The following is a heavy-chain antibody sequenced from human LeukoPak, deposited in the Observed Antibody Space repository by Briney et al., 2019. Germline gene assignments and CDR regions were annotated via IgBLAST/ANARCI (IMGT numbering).Heavy chain of an antibody. CDR3: AKAPGFDDFWIGYYRGYSHDAFGI. Sequence: PGGSLRLSCAASGFTFSSYGMSWVRQAPGKGLEWVSAISGSGGSTYYADSVKGRFTISRDNSKNTLYLQMNSLRAEDTAVYYCAKAPGFDDFWIGYYRGYSHDAFGIWVQGTMVSVSS. J-gene: IGHJ3*02. V-gene: IGHV3-23*01. D-gene: IGHD3-3*01. CDR1: GFTFSSYG. CDR2: ISGSGGST.